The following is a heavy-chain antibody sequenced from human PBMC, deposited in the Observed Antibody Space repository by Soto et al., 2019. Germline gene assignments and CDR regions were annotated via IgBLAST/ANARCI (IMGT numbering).Heavy chain of an antibody. D-gene: IGHD3-16*01. CDR2: IFYSGST. J-gene: IGHJ5*02. CDR3: ARVRSGVGYNWFDP. CDR1: SGSISSGGYY. Sequence: SESLSLTCTVSSGSISSGGYYWSWIRQHPGKGLEWIGNIFYSGSTYYNPSLKSRVTISVDTSKNQFSLKLSSVTAADTAVFYCARVRSGVGYNWFDPWGQGTLVTVSS. V-gene: IGHV4-31*03.